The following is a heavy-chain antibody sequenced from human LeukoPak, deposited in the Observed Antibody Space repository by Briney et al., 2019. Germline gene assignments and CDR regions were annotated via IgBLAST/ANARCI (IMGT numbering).Heavy chain of an antibody. D-gene: IGHD5-18*01. V-gene: IGHV4-59*01. CDR3: ARGAAMRGSRFDP. Sequence: SETLSLTCTVSGGSISSYYWSWIRQPPGKGLEWIGYIYYSGSTNYNPSLKSRVTISVDTSKNQFSLKLSSVTAADTAVYYCARGAAMRGSRFDPWGQGTLATVSS. CDR1: GGSISSYY. J-gene: IGHJ5*02. CDR2: IYYSGST.